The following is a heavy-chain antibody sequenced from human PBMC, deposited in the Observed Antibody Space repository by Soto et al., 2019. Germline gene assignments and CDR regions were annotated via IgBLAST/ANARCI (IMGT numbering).Heavy chain of an antibody. D-gene: IGHD2-2*01. CDR1: GFTVSNYA. V-gene: IGHV3-23*01. CDR2: ISGSGGSS. CDR3: AKKSTDSSGYSDY. Sequence: EVQLLESGGGLVQPGGSRRLSCATSGFTVSNYAMSWVRQAPGKGLEWVSGISGSGGSSYYADSVKGRFTISRDNSKNTLNLQIDSLRAEDTAVSYCAKKSTDSSGYSDYWGQGTVVTVSS. J-gene: IGHJ4*02.